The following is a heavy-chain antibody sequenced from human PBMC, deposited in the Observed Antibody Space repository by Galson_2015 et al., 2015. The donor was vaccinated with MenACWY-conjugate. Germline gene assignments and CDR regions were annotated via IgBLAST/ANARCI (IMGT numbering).Heavy chain of an antibody. D-gene: IGHD6-13*01. V-gene: IGHV6-1*01. CDR3: ARWGPAGTSDY. CDR2: TYYRSKWFN. CDR1: GDSVSSLSVA. Sequence: CAISGDSVSSLSVAWNWIRQSPSRGLEWLGRTYYRSKWFNDYAMSVKSRITISPDTSKNQFSLQLNSVTPEDTAVYYCARWGPAGTSDYWGQGTLVTVSS. J-gene: IGHJ4*02.